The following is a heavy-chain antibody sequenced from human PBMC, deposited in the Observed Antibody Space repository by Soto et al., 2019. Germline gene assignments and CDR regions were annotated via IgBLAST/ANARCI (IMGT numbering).Heavy chain of an antibody. CDR1: GGSISRYY. CDR3: ARDRSTGSSHKNYFDP. J-gene: IGHJ5*02. Sequence: SETLSLTCSVSGGSISRYYWSWIRQPPGKGLEWIGYAYYSGDTGYNPSLQSRVTMAVDTSKNQVSLKLTSVTAADTAVYYCARDRSTGSSHKNYFDPWGQGTPVTVSS. D-gene: IGHD2-2*01. CDR2: AYYSGDT. V-gene: IGHV4-59*01.